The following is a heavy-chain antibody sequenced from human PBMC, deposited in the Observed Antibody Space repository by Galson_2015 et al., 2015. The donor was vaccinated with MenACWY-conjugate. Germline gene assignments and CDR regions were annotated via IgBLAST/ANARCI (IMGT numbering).Heavy chain of an antibody. CDR3: AQDRALYYFGSGSSIFDY. D-gene: IGHD3-10*01. J-gene: IGHJ4*02. Sequence: SLRLSCAASGFTFSSYWMHWVRQAPGKGLVWVSRINSDGSSTSYADSVKGRFTISRDNSKNTLYLLMISLGAEDTAVYYCAQDRALYYFGSGSSIFDYWGQGTLVTVSS. CDR2: INSDGSST. CDR1: GFTFSSYW. V-gene: IGHV3-74*01.